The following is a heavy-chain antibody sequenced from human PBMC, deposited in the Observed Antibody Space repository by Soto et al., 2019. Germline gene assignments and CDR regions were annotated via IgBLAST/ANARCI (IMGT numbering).Heavy chain of an antibody. D-gene: IGHD3-22*01. J-gene: IGHJ3*02. CDR2: ISYDGSNK. Sequence: GGSLRLSCAASGFTFSSYAMHWARQAPGKGLEWVAVISYDGSNKYYADSVKGRFTISRDNSKNTLYLQMNSLRAEDTAVYYCAREVDSSGYITTGAFDIWGQGTMVTVS. V-gene: IGHV3-30-3*01. CDR1: GFTFSSYA. CDR3: AREVDSSGYITTGAFDI.